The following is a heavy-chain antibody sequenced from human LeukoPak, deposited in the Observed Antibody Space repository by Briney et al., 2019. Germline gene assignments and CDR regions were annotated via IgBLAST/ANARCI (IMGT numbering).Heavy chain of an antibody. CDR2: IYYSGST. CDR3: ARGSGYSTTRYYGMDV. J-gene: IGHJ6*02. CDR1: GFTFSSYS. D-gene: IGHD2/OR15-2a*01. V-gene: IGHV4-59*01. Sequence: PGGSLRLSCAASGFTFSSYSMNWVRQAPGKGLEWIGYIYYSGSTNYNPSLKSRVTISVDTSKNQFSLKLSSVTAADTAVYYCARGSGYSTTRYYGMDVWGQGTTVTVSS.